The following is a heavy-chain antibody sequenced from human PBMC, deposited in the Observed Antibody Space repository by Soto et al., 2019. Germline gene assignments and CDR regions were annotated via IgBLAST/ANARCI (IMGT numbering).Heavy chain of an antibody. J-gene: IGHJ6*02. CDR1: GFTLSNYW. D-gene: IGHD6-13*01. V-gene: IGHV3-7*01. CDR3: AREPTTAVVNFGMDV. CDR2: INQNGRDM. Sequence: EVQLVESGGGLVQPGGSLRLSCAASGFTLSNYWMSWVRQAPGKGLEWVANINQNGRDMYYVDSVKGRFTISRDNAKELLYLQMNSLRDKHTAVYYCAREPTTAVVNFGMDVWGQGTTVTVSS.